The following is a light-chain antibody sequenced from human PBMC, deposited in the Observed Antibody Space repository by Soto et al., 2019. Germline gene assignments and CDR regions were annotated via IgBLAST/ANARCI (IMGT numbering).Light chain of an antibody. V-gene: IGKV3-15*01. Sequence: EIVMTQSPATLSVSPGERATVSCRASQSVGSNLAWYQQKAGQAPSLLNYGASTRATGVPARFSGSGSGTEFTLTISSLQSEDFAVYYCQQYSYWRTFGQGTKVDIK. CDR3: QQYSYWRT. CDR2: GAS. CDR1: QSVGSN. J-gene: IGKJ1*01.